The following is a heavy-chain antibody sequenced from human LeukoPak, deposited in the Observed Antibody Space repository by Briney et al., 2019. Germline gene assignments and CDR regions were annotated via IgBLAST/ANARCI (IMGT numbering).Heavy chain of an antibody. D-gene: IGHD6-13*01. Sequence: ASVKVSCKASGYTFTGYYMHWVRQAPGQGLEWMGWINPNSGGTNYAQKFQGRVTITRNTSISTAYMELSSLRSEDTAVYYCATSIAAVGAFDIWGQGTMVTVSS. V-gene: IGHV1-2*02. CDR2: INPNSGGT. J-gene: IGHJ3*02. CDR1: GYTFTGYY. CDR3: ATSIAAVGAFDI.